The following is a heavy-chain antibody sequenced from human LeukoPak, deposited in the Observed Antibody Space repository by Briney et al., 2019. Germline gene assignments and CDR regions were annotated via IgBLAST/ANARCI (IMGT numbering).Heavy chain of an antibody. Sequence: SVKVSCKASGGTFSSYAISWVRQAPGQGLEWLGRIIPILGIANYAQKFQGRVTITADKSTSTAYMELSSLRSEDTAVYYCARDSRSTYYYFDYWGQGTLVTVSS. J-gene: IGHJ4*02. V-gene: IGHV1-69*04. CDR1: GGTFSSYA. CDR3: ARDSRSTYYYFDY. D-gene: IGHD2/OR15-2a*01. CDR2: IIPILGIA.